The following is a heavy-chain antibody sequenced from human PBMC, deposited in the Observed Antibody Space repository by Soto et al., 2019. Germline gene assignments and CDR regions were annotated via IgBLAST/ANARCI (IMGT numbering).Heavy chain of an antibody. CDR1: GGSISSYY. D-gene: IGHD2-2*01. Sequence: QVQLQESGPGLVKPSETLSLTCTVSGGSISSYYWSWIRQPPGKGLAWIGYIYYSGSTNYNPSLKSRVTISVDTSKIQFSLKLSSVTAADTAVYYCAREAVVPAAMRSVYYYYYMDVWGKGTTVTVSS. CDR2: IYYSGST. V-gene: IGHV4-59*01. J-gene: IGHJ6*03. CDR3: AREAVVPAAMRSVYYYYYMDV.